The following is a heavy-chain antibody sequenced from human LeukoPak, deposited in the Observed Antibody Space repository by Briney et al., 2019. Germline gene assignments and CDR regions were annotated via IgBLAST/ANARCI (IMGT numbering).Heavy chain of an antibody. Sequence: ASVKVSCEASGYTFTSYGISWVRQAPGQGLEWMGWISAYNGNTNYAQKLQGRVTMTTDTSTSTAYMELRSLRSDDTAVYYCARKKGYSNYGYYFDYWGQGTLVTVSS. J-gene: IGHJ4*02. CDR2: ISAYNGNT. V-gene: IGHV1-18*01. D-gene: IGHD4-11*01. CDR3: ARKKGYSNYGYYFDY. CDR1: GYTFTSYG.